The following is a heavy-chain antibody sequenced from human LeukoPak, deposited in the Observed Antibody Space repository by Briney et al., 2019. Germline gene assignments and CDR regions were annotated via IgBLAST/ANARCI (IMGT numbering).Heavy chain of an antibody. V-gene: IGHV1-2*02. CDR1: GYTFTGYY. CDR2: INPNSGGT. Sequence: ASVKVSCKASGYTFTGYYMHWVRQAPRQGLEWMGWINPNSGGTNYAQKFQGRVTMTRNTSISTAYMELSSLRSEDTAVYYCARGLSLEGWGQGTLVTVSS. J-gene: IGHJ4*02. CDR3: ARGLSLEG. D-gene: IGHD5/OR15-5a*01.